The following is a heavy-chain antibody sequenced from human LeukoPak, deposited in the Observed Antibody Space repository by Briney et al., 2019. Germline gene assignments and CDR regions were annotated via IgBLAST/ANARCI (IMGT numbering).Heavy chain of an antibody. V-gene: IGHV3-11*01. CDR3: ARARPILRYSSGWYDFDY. CDR2: ISSSGSTI. CDR1: GFPFRYYY. Sequence: GSLRLSCSASGFPFRYYYMSWIRQAPGEGVGGVLYISSSGSTIYYADSVKGRFTISRDNAKNSLYLQMNSPRGEDTAVYYCARARPILRYSSGWYDFDYWGQGTLVTVSS. J-gene: IGHJ4*02. D-gene: IGHD6-19*01.